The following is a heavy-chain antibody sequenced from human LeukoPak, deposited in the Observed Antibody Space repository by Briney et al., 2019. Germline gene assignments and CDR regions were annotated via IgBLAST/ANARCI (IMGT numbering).Heavy chain of an antibody. CDR2: ISSSGSTI. CDR1: GFTFSDYY. V-gene: IGHV3-11*04. J-gene: IGHJ6*02. Sequence: GGSLRLSCAASGFTFSDYYMSWIRQAPGKGLEWVSYISSSGSTIYYADSVKGRFTISRDNAKNSLYLQMNSLTADDTAVYYCARNKSAGLKYYYYHGMDVWGQGTTVSVSS. CDR3: ARNKSAGLKYYYYHGMDV.